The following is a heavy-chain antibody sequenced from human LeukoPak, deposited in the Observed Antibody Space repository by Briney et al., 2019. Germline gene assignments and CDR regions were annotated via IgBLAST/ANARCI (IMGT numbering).Heavy chain of an antibody. CDR2: IGTAGDT. D-gene: IGHD6-13*01. CDR1: GFTFSSYD. J-gene: IGHJ4*02. CDR3: ARDEAAAGGFDY. V-gene: IGHV3-13*01. Sequence: PGGSLRLSCAASGFTFSSYDMHWVRQATGKGLEWVSAIGTAGDTYYPGSVKGRFTISRENAKNSLYLQMNSLRAGDTAVYYCARDEAAAGGFDYWGQGTLVTVSS.